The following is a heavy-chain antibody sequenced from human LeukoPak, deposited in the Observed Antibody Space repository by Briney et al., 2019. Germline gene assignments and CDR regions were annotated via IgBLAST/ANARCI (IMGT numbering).Heavy chain of an antibody. Sequence: ASAKVSCKASGGTFSSYAISWVRQAPGQGLKWMGGIIPIFGTANYAQKFQGRVTITADKSTSTAYMELSSLRSEDTAVYYCAITPDYGGNSKFDYWGQGTLVTVSS. CDR2: IIPIFGTA. CDR1: GGTFSSYA. D-gene: IGHD4-23*01. J-gene: IGHJ4*02. V-gene: IGHV1-69*06. CDR3: AITPDYGGNSKFDY.